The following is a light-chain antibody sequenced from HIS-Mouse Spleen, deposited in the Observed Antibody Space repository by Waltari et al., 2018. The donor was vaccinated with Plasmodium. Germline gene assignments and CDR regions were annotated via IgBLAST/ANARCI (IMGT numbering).Light chain of an antibody. J-gene: IGKJ2*01. CDR1: QSVSSSY. V-gene: IGKV3D-7*01. CDR2: GAS. Sequence: ELVMTQSPATLSLSPGERATLSCRASQSVSSSYLSWDQQKPGQAPRLLIYGASTRATGIPARFSGSGSGTDFTLTISSLQPEDFAVYYCQQDYNLPYTFGQGTKLEIK. CDR3: QQDYNLPYT.